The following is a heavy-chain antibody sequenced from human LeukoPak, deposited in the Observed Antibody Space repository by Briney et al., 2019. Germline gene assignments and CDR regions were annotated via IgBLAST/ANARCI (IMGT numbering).Heavy chain of an antibody. J-gene: IGHJ4*02. CDR1: GYTFTGYY. Sequence: GASVKVSCKASGYTFTGYYMHWVRQVPGQGLEWMGWINPNSGGTNYAQKFQGRVTMTGDTSISTAYMELSRLRSDDTAVYYCARALGDTPPLLRFLEWLGPYYFDYWGQGTLVTVSS. D-gene: IGHD3-3*01. CDR2: INPNSGGT. CDR3: ARALGDTPPLLRFLEWLGPYYFDY. V-gene: IGHV1-2*02.